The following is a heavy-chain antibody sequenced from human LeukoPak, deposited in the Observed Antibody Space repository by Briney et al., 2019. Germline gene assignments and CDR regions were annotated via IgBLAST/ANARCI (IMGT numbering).Heavy chain of an antibody. CDR3: AREYCTNGVCSNDY. Sequence: ASVKVSCKASGYTFTSYGISWVRQAPGQGLECMGWISAYNGNTNYAQKLQGRVTMTTDTSTRTAYMELRSLRSDNTAVYYCAREYCTNGVCSNDYWGQGTLVTVSS. J-gene: IGHJ4*02. CDR2: ISAYNGNT. CDR1: GYTFTSYG. V-gene: IGHV1-18*01. D-gene: IGHD2-8*01.